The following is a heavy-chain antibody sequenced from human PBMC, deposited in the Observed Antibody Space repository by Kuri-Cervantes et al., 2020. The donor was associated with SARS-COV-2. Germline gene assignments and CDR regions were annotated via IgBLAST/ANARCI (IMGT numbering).Heavy chain of an antibody. D-gene: IGHD3-3*01. Sequence: GGSLRLSCAASGFTFSNSDMNWVRQAPGKGLEWVSGVSWNGSRTHYADSVKGRFIISRDNSRNFLYQQMSSLRPEDMAVYYCVSPRYYDFWSGPAGVMDVWGQATTVTVSS. CDR1: GFTFSNSD. J-gene: IGHJ6*02. CDR3: VSPRYYDFWSGPAGVMDV. CDR2: VSWNGSRT. V-gene: IGHV3-19*01.